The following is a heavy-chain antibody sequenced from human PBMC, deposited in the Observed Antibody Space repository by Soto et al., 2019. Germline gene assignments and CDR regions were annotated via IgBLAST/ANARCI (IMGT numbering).Heavy chain of an antibody. CDR1: GFTFSSYA. CDR3: ARGYYYDSSGYEPLYYFDY. V-gene: IGHV3-30-3*01. J-gene: IGHJ4*02. Sequence: GGSLRLSCAASGFTFSSYAMHWVRQAPGKGLEWVAVISYDGSNKYYADSVKGRFTISRDNSKNTLYPQMNSLRAEDTAVYYCARGYYYDSSGYEPLYYFDYWGQGTLVTVSS. D-gene: IGHD3-22*01. CDR2: ISYDGSNK.